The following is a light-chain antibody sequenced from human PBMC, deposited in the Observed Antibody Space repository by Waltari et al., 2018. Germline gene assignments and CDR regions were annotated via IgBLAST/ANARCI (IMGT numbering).Light chain of an antibody. Sequence: EIVLTQSPGTLSLSPGERATLSCRASQTVRTTYLAWSQQKPGQAPTLLIYGASSRATGIPDRFSGRGSGTDFSLTISSLEPEDFAVYYCQQYDISPLTFGGGTKVEIK. CDR3: QQYDISPLT. V-gene: IGKV3-20*01. CDR2: GAS. CDR1: QTVRTTY. J-gene: IGKJ4*01.